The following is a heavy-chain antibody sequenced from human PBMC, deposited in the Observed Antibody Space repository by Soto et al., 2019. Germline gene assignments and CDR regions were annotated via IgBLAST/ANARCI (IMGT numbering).Heavy chain of an antibody. J-gene: IGHJ4*02. CDR2: IYYSGST. Sequence: QVQLQESGPGLVKPSETLSLTCTVSGGSISSYYWSWIRQPPGKGLEWIGYIYYSGSTNYNPSLKRRVTISVDTSKNQSSLKLSSVTAADTAVYYCARRYGDCFDFWGQGTLVTVSS. D-gene: IGHD4-17*01. CDR3: ARRYGDCFDF. V-gene: IGHV4-59*08. CDR1: GGSISSYY.